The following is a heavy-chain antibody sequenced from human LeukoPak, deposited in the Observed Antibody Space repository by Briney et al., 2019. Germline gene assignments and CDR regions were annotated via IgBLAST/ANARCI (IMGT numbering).Heavy chain of an antibody. CDR1: GYTFTGYY. CDR3: ARGGYSSGPNWFDP. CDR2: INPNSGGT. Sequence: ASVKVSCKASGYTFTGYYMHWVRQAPGQGLEWMGRINPNSGGTNYAQKFQGRVIMTRDTSISTAYMELSRLRSDDTAVYYCARGGYSSGPNWFDPWGQGTLVTVSS. D-gene: IGHD6-19*01. V-gene: IGHV1-2*06. J-gene: IGHJ5*02.